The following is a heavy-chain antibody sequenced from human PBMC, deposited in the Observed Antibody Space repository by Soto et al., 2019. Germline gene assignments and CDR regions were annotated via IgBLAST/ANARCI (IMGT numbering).Heavy chain of an antibody. Sequence: QVQLVQSGAEVKKPGSSVKVSCKASGGTFSSSAISWVLQAPGHGLEWMGGIIPIFGTANYAQKFQGRVTITADESTSTAYMELSSLRSEDTVVYYWARARVAAGRTSFSYGGKGTLVTVSS. CDR2: IIPIFGTA. CDR3: ARARVAAGRTSFSY. J-gene: IGHJ4*02. CDR1: GGTFSSSA. V-gene: IGHV1-69*01. D-gene: IGHD6-25*01.